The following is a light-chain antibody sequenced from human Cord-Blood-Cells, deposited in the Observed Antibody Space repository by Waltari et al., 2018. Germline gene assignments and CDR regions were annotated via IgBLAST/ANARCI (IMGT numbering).Light chain of an antibody. CDR1: QSVSSSY. CDR3: QQYGSSPRT. J-gene: IGKJ1*01. V-gene: IGKV3-20*01. CDR2: GAS. Sequence: EIVLTQSPGTLSLPPGDRATLSCRASQSVSSSYLAWYQQKPGQAPRLLIYGASSRATGIPDRFSGSGSGTDFTLTISRLEPEDFAVYYCQQYGSSPRTFGQGTKVEIK.